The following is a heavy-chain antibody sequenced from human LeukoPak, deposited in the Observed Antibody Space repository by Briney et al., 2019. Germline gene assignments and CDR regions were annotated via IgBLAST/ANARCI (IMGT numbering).Heavy chain of an antibody. CDR2: INPNSGGT. CDR1: GYTFTGYY. D-gene: IGHD3-3*01. Sequence: ASVKVSYKASGYTFTGYYMHWVRQAPGQGLEWMGWINPNSGGTNYAQKFQGRVTMTRDTSISTAYMELSRLRSDDTAVYYCARGGARESVFGVANIDYWGQGTLVTVSS. J-gene: IGHJ4*02. CDR3: ARGGARESVFGVANIDY. V-gene: IGHV1-2*02.